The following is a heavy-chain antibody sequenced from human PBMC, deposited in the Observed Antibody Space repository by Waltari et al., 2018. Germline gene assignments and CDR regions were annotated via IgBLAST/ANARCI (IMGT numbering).Heavy chain of an antibody. V-gene: IGHV4-34*01. CDR3: ARGIRFLEWLPPDY. CDR2: INHSGST. CDR1: GGSFSGYY. Sequence: QVQLQQWGAGLLKPSETLSLTCAVYGGSFSGYYWSWIRQPPGKGLEWIGEINHSGSTNYNPALKSRVTISVDTSKNQFSLKLSSVTAADTAVYYCARGIRFLEWLPPDYWGQGTLVTVSS. J-gene: IGHJ4*02. D-gene: IGHD3-3*01.